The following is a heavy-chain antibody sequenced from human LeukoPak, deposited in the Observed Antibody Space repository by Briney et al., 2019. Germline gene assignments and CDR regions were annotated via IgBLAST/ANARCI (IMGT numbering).Heavy chain of an antibody. CDR3: AKGIGYSSSWYLGY. D-gene: IGHD6-13*01. Sequence: GGSLRLSCAASGFTFSSYGMHWVRQAPGKGLEWVAFIRYDGSNKYYADSVKGRFTISRDNSKNTLYLQMNSLRAEDTAVYYCAKGIGYSSSWYLGYWGQGTLVTVSS. J-gene: IGHJ4*02. CDR1: GFTFSSYG. V-gene: IGHV3-30*02. CDR2: IRYDGSNK.